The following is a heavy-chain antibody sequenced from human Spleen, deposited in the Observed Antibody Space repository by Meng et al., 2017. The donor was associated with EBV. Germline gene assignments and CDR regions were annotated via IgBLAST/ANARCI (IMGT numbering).Heavy chain of an antibody. D-gene: IGHD3-16*01. CDR2: IITLSGTP. Sequence: LVCSGAEMKTPGSAVKVSCQAFGGPSVTYSIAWVRQAPGRGLEGMGGIITLSGTPTYAHKFQGRLTITADPSTRTTYMELRGLTSDDTAIYYCARGHYDGYWGQGTLVTVSS. J-gene: IGHJ4*02. V-gene: IGHV1-69*01. CDR1: GGPSVTYS. CDR3: ARGHYDGY.